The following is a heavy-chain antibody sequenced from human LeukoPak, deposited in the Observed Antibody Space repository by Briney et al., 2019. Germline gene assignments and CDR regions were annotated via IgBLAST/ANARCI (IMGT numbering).Heavy chain of an antibody. CDR1: GFTFSSYA. V-gene: IGHV3-23*01. Sequence: GGSLRLSCAASGFTFSSYAMTWVRQAPGKGLEWVSFISGSGGSIYSADSVKGRFTVSRDNSKNTLYLQMNSLRAEDTAVYYCAKDQFYDSSGYYRLPYAFDIWGQGTMVTVSS. D-gene: IGHD3-22*01. CDR3: AKDQFYDSSGYYRLPYAFDI. J-gene: IGHJ3*02. CDR2: ISGSGGSI.